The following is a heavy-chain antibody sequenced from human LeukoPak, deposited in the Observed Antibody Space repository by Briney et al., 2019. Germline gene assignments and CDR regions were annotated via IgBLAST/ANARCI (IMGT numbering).Heavy chain of an antibody. CDR3: ARGGYDILTGSWNWFDP. CDR1: GGSISSYY. D-gene: IGHD3-9*01. Sequence: SETLSLTCTVSGGSISSYYWNWIRQPPGKGLEWIGYIYSSGTTNYNPSLKSRVTISVDTSKNQFSLKLSSVTAADTAIYYCARGGYDILTGSWNWFDPWGQGTLVTVSS. J-gene: IGHJ5*02. CDR2: IYSSGTT. V-gene: IGHV4-59*01.